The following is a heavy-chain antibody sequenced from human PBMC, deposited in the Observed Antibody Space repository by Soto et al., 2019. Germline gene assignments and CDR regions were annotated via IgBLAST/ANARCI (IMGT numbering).Heavy chain of an antibody. Sequence: SVKVSCKASGFPFTSSAIQCVRQARGQRLEWIGWIVVGSGNTNYAQKFQERVTITRDMSTSPAYMELSSLRSEDTAVYYCAAGREILTGYYGLYYYYYMDVWGKGTTVTVSS. J-gene: IGHJ6*03. V-gene: IGHV1-58*02. D-gene: IGHD3-9*01. CDR2: IVVGSGNT. CDR1: GFPFTSSA. CDR3: AAGREILTGYYGLYYYYYMDV.